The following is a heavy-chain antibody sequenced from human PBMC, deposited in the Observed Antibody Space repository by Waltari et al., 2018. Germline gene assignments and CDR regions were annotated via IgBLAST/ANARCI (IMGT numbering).Heavy chain of an antibody. CDR3: TTLARGESGDY. CDR2: INPDGSQK. CDR1: GFTFNTYW. D-gene: IGHD3-10*01. J-gene: IGHJ4*02. Sequence: EVQLVESGGGLVQPGGSLRLSCAASGFTFNTYWMKWIRQAPGKGLEWVANINPDGSQKFYWDSVKGRFTVSRHNAQTSLYLPMNNLRAEYTAVYYCTTLARGESGDYWGQGTLVTVSS. V-gene: IGHV3-7*01.